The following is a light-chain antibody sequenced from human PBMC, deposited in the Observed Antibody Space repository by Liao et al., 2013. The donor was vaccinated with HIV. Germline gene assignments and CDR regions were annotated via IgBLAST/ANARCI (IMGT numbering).Light chain of an antibody. V-gene: IGLV3-1*01. CDR3: QAWDSGTAV. CDR1: KLGDKY. CDR2: QDI. J-gene: IGLJ2*01. Sequence: YDLTQPPSMSVSPGQTASITCSGDKLGDKYACWYQQKPGQSPVLVIYQDIKRPSRIPERFSGSNSGTTATLSVSGTQAMDEADYYCQAWDSGTAVFGGGTKLTVL.